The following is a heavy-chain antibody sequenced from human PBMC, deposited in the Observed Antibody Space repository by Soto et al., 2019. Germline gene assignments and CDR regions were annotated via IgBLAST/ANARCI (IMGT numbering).Heavy chain of an antibody. CDR2: IIPIFGTA. Sequence: SVKVSCKASGGTFSSYAISWLRQAPGQGLEWMGGIIPIFGTANYAQKFQGRVTITADGSTSTAYMELSSLRSEDTAVYYCARVAVGGMDVWGQVTTVTVSS. CDR1: GGTFSSYA. D-gene: IGHD1-26*01. CDR3: ARVAVGGMDV. V-gene: IGHV1-69*13. J-gene: IGHJ6*02.